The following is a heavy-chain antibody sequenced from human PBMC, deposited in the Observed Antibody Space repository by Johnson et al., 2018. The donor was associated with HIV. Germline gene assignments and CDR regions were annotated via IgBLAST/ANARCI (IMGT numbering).Heavy chain of an antibody. CDR3: VRVELGAFDI. J-gene: IGHJ3*02. D-gene: IGHD1-7*01. CDR1: GFTFSDHY. Sequence: VQLVESGGGLVQPGGSLRLSCAASGFTFSDHYMDWVRQAPGKGLEWVGGTRNKANSYNTEYAASGKGRFTIYRDNSKNSLYLQMNSLKTEDTAVYYCVRVELGAFDIWGQGTMVTVSS. CDR2: TRNKANSYNT. V-gene: IGHV3-72*01.